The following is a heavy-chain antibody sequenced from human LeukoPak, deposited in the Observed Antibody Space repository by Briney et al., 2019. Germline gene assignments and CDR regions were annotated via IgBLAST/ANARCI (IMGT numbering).Heavy chain of an antibody. CDR3: ARDGGNQWRGFDY. CDR1: GLTLGFNNYY. V-gene: IGHV3-48*01. CDR2: ISGSSSTI. J-gene: IGHJ4*02. D-gene: IGHD6-19*01. Sequence: GGSLRLSCVGSGLTLGFNNYYMNWVRQAPGRGPEWISYISGSSSTIKYADSVKGRFTISRDNAKNSLYLQMNSLRAEDTAVYYCARDGGNQWRGFDYWGQGTLVTVSS.